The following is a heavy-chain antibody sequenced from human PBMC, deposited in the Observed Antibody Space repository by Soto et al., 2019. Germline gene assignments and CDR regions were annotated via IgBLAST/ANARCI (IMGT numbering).Heavy chain of an antibody. CDR2: INHSGST. CDR3: QWSKIGLVAATGEYYYYGMDV. J-gene: IGHJ6*02. V-gene: IGHV4-34*01. CDR1: GGSFSGYY. Sequence: SETLSLTCAVYGGSFSGYYWSWIRQPPGKGLEWIGEINHSGSTNYNPSLKSRVTISVDTSKNQFSLKLSSVTAADTAVYYCQWSKIGLVAATGEYYYYGMDVWGQGTTVTVSS. D-gene: IGHD2-15*01.